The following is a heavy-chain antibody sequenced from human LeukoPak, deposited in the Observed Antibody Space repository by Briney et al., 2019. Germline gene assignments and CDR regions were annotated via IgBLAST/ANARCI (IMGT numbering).Heavy chain of an antibody. CDR1: GFTFSSYS. Sequence: GGSLRLSCAASGFTFSSYSMNWVRQAPGKGLEWVSSISSSSSYIYYADSVKGRFTISRDNAKNSLYLQMNSLRAEDTAVYYCARAPRLVGPMDVWGKGTTVTVSS. CDR3: ARAPRLVGPMDV. D-gene: IGHD2-2*01. V-gene: IGHV3-21*01. CDR2: ISSSSSYI. J-gene: IGHJ6*03.